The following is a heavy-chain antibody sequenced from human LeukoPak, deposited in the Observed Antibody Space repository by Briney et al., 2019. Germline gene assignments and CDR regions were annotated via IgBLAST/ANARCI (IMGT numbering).Heavy chain of an antibody. J-gene: IGHJ4*02. Sequence: PSETLSLTCTVSGGSIRSDYWSWIRQPPGKKLEWIGYLSDTGSTNYNPSLKSRVTISGDTSKNQFSLKLSSATAADTAVYYCARVGYSSIWYGPTCFDYWGQGSLVTVSS. D-gene: IGHD6-13*01. CDR3: ARVGYSSIWYGPTCFDY. V-gene: IGHV4-59*01. CDR1: GGSIRSDY. CDR2: LSDTGST.